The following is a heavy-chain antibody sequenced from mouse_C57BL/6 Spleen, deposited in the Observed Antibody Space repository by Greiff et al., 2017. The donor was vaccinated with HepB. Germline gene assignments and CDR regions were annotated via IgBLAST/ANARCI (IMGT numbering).Heavy chain of an antibody. V-gene: IGHV1-54*01. CDR1: GYAFTNYL. CDR2: INPGSSGT. Sequence: VKVVESGAELVRPGTSVKVSCKASGYAFTNYLIEWVKQRPGQGLEWIGVINPGSSGTNYNEKFKGKATLTADKSSSTAYMQLSSLTSEDYAVYICARWNEYFDYWGQGTTLTVSS. J-gene: IGHJ2*01. CDR3: ARWNEYFDY.